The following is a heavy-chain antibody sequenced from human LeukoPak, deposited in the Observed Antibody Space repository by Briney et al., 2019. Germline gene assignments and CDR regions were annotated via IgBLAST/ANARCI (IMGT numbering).Heavy chain of an antibody. CDR3: AKGYDSSGYLYYYYYMDV. Sequence: SGGSLRLSCAASGFTFSSYGMHWVRQAPGKGLEWEAFVRYDGSNKYYADSVKGRFTISRDNSKNTLYLQMNSLRAEDTAVYYCAKGYDSSGYLYYYYYMDVWGKGTTVTVSS. V-gene: IGHV3-30*02. J-gene: IGHJ6*03. CDR1: GFTFSSYG. CDR2: VRYDGSNK. D-gene: IGHD3-22*01.